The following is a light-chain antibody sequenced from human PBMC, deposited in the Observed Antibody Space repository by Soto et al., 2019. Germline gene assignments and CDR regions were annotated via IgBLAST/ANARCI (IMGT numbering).Light chain of an antibody. CDR3: SSHTTISTRV. Sequence: QSALTQPASVSGSPGQSITISCTGTSSDVGGYDYVSWFQQYPGKAPELMIYDVSNRPSGISNRFSGSKSGNTASLTISGLQAEYEADYYCSSHTTISTRVFVSGTMVTVL. V-gene: IGLV2-14*01. CDR2: DVS. CDR1: SSDVGGYDY. J-gene: IGLJ1*01.